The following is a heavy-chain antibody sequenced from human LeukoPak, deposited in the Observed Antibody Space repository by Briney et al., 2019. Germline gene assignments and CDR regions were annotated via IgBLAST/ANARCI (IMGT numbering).Heavy chain of an antibody. Sequence: ASVKVSCKASGYTFTNYGINWVRQAPGQGLEWMGWISAYNGNTNYAQKLQGRVTMTTDTSTSTAYMELRSLRSDDTAVYYCARGIVGATPTHFDYWGQGTLVTVSS. CDR2: ISAYNGNT. CDR1: GYTFTNYG. J-gene: IGHJ4*02. V-gene: IGHV1-18*01. CDR3: ARGIVGATPTHFDY. D-gene: IGHD1-26*01.